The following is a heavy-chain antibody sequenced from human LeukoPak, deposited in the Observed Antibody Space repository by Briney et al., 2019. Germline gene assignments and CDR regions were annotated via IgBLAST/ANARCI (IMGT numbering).Heavy chain of an antibody. Sequence: GASVKVSCKASGYTFTGYYMHWVRQAPGQGLEWMGWINPNSGGTNYAQNFQGRVTMTRDTSINTAYMELSRLRSDDTAVYFCARADCSGGRCHIYFHYWGQGALVTVSS. CDR2: INPNSGGT. CDR1: GYTFTGYY. CDR3: ARADCSGGRCHIYFHY. J-gene: IGHJ4*02. D-gene: IGHD2-15*01. V-gene: IGHV1-2*02.